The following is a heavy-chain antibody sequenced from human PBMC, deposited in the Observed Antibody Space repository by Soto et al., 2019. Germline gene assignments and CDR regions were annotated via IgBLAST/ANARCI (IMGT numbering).Heavy chain of an antibody. CDR3: ARVGASGDPEY. CDR2: INHSGST. Sequence: SETLSLTCAVYGGSFSGYYWSWIRQPPGKGLEWIGEINHSGSTNYNPSLKSRVTISVDTSKNQFSLKLSSVTAADTAVYYCARVGASGDPEYWDQGTLVIVSS. CDR1: GGSFSGYY. D-gene: IGHD4-17*01. V-gene: IGHV4-34*01. J-gene: IGHJ4*02.